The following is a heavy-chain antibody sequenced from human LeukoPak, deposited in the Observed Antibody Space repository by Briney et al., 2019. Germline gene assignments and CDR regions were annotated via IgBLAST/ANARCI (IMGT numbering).Heavy chain of an antibody. Sequence: SVKVSCKASGFTFTSSAVQWVRQARGQRLEWIGWIVVGSGNTNYAQKFQERVTITRDMSTSTAYMELSSLRSEDTAVYYCAQGSTRNYYGMDVWGQGTTVTVSS. J-gene: IGHJ6*02. D-gene: IGHD6-6*01. CDR3: AQGSTRNYYGMDV. V-gene: IGHV1-58*01. CDR2: IVVGSGNT. CDR1: GFTFTSSA.